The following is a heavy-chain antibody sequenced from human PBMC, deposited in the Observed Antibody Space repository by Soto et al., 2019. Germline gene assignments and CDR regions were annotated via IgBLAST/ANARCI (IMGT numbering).Heavy chain of an antibody. V-gene: IGHV1-69*01. Sequence: QVQLVQSGAEVKKPGSSVKVSCKASGGTFSSYAISWVRQAPGQGLEWMGGIIPIFGTANYAQKFQGRVTITADESTITAYMELSSLRSEDTAVYYCARDHTPITIFGVVMPSSFDYWGQGTLVTVSS. CDR1: GGTFSSYA. CDR2: IIPIFGTA. CDR3: ARDHTPITIFGVVMPSSFDY. J-gene: IGHJ4*02. D-gene: IGHD3-3*01.